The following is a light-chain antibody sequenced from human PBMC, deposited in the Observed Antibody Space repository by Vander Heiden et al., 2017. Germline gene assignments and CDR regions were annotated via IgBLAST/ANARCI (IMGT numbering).Light chain of an antibody. CDR3: TSYTSASTLV. Sequence: QSALTQPAPVSGSPGQSITIPCTGTGSDVGGYNYVSWYQQQPGKAPKVMIYGVSNRPSGISNRFSGSKSGNTASLTISGLQAEDEADYYCTSYTSASTLVFGGGTKLTLL. J-gene: IGLJ2*01. CDR1: GSDVGGYNY. CDR2: GVS. V-gene: IGLV2-14*03.